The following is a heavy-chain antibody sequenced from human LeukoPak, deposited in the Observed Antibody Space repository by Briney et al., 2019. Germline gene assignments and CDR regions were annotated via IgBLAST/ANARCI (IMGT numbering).Heavy chain of an antibody. D-gene: IGHD1-26*01. V-gene: IGHV3-64*01. CDR2: ISSNGGST. J-gene: IGHJ5*02. CDR1: GFTFSSYA. Sequence: GGSLRLSCAASGFTFSSYAMHWVRQAPGKGLEYVSAISSNGGSTYYANSVKGRFTISRDNSKNTLYLQMGSLRAEDMAVYYCARAVSIGRYNWFDPWGQGTLVTVS. CDR3: ARAVSIGRYNWFDP.